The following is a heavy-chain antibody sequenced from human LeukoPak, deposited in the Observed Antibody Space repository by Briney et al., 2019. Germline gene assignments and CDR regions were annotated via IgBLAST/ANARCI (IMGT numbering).Heavy chain of an antibody. D-gene: IGHD4/OR15-4a*01. Sequence: QTGGSLRLSCTVSGFTVSSNSMSWVRLAPGKGLEWVSFIYSDNTHYSDSVKGRFTISRDNSKNTLYLQMNSLRAEDTAVYYCARRAGAYSHPYDYWGQGTLVTVSS. CDR1: GFTVSSNS. V-gene: IGHV3-53*01. CDR3: ARRAGAYSHPYDY. CDR2: IYSDNT. J-gene: IGHJ4*02.